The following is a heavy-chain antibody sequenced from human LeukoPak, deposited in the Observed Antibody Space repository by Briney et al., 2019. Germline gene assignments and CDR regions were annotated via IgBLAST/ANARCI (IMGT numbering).Heavy chain of an antibody. CDR3: ARGNGNVGGRLDP. CDR1: GFSVSGIH. J-gene: IGHJ5*02. CDR2: LYSGGAT. V-gene: IGHV3-66*01. Sequence: PGGSLRLSCVASGFSVSGIHMNWVRQAPGKDLEWVSGLYSGGATYYADSMGGRFTISRGHSKNTLYLQMTNLRVDDTAIYYCARGNGNVGGRLDPWGQGTRVTVSS. D-gene: IGHD4-23*01.